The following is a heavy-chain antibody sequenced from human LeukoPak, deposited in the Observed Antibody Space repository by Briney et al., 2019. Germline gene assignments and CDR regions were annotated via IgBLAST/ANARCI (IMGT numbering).Heavy chain of an antibody. D-gene: IGHD3-10*01. CDR1: GGSISSGGYY. V-gene: IGHV4-31*03. CDR3: AGSVTSRVVLDY. Sequence: SQTLSLTCTVSGGSISSGGYYWSWIRQHPGKGLEWIGYIYYSGSTYYNPSLKSRVAISVDTSENQFSLKLSSVTAADTAIYYCAGSVTSRVVLDYWGQGTLVTVSS. CDR2: IYYSGST. J-gene: IGHJ4*02.